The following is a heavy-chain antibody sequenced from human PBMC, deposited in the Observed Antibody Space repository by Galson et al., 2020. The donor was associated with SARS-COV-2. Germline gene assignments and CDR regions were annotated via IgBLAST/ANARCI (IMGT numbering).Heavy chain of an antibody. D-gene: IGHD3-22*01. CDR2: IYYSGTT. J-gene: IGHJ3*02. CDR3: AREGYYDSTGYYRHDAFDI. V-gene: IGHV4-59*02. Sequence: SETLSLSCTASGGSDNSYYWSWIRQPPGKGLEWIGYIYYSGTTNYNPSLKSRVSISVDTSKNQFSLNLSSVTAADTAVYFCAREGYYDSTGYYRHDAFDIWGQGTMVTVSS. CDR1: GGSDNSYY.